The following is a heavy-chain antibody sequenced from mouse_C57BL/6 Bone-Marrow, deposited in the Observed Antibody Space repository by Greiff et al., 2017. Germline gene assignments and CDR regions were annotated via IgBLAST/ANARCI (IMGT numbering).Heavy chain of an antibody. CDR2: ISSGSSTI. J-gene: IGHJ1*03. V-gene: IGHV5-17*01. CDR1: GFTFSDYG. D-gene: IGHD2-2*01. Sequence: DVQLVESGGGLVKPGGSLKLSCAASGFTFSDYGMHWVRQAPEKGLEWVAYISSGSSTIYYADTVKGRFTISRDNAKNTLFLQMSSLRSEDTAMYYCARRGSMVTTLGSYWYFGVWGTGTTVTVSS. CDR3: ARRGSMVTTLGSYWYFGV.